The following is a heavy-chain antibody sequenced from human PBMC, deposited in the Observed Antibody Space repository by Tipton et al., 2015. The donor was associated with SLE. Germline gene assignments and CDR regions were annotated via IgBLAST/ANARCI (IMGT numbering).Heavy chain of an antibody. Sequence: QSGPEVKKPGASVKVSCKASGYTFTSDGITWVRQAPGQGLEWMGWTSAYNGNTNYAPKLQGRVTMTTDTSTNTAYMELRSLRSDATAVYYSARGEWLGDYWGQGTLVTVS. D-gene: IGHD5-12*01. CDR3: ARGEWLGDY. V-gene: IGHV1-18*01. J-gene: IGHJ4*02. CDR1: GYTFTSDG. CDR2: TSAYNGNT.